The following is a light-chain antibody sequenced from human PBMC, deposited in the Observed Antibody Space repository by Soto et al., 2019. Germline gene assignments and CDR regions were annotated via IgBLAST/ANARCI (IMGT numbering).Light chain of an antibody. Sequence: QSVLTQPPSVSGAPGQRVTISCTGSSSNIGAGYDVHWYQQLPGTDPKLLIYGNSNRPSVVPDRFSGSKSGTSASLAITGLQAEDEADYYCQSYDSSMSGSNVFGTGTKVTVL. CDR3: QSYDSSMSGSNV. J-gene: IGLJ1*01. CDR2: GNS. CDR1: SSNIGAGYD. V-gene: IGLV1-40*01.